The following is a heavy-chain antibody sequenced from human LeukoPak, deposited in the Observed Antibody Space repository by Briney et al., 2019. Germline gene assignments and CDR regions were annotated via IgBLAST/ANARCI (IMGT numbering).Heavy chain of an antibody. Sequence: ASVTVSCKTSGYMVSDYYMHWVRQAPGQGLEWMGWLRGDTGDTDSPQKFKGRVTMTRDTATNTAYMQLSRLTYDDTAIYFCARVRDQACDYWGQGTLVTVSS. CDR2: LRGDTGDT. D-gene: IGHD2-2*01. V-gene: IGHV1-2*02. CDR1: GYMVSDYY. J-gene: IGHJ4*02. CDR3: ARVRDQACDY.